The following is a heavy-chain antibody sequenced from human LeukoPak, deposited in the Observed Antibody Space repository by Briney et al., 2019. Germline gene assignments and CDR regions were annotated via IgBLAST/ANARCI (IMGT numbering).Heavy chain of an antibody. CDR3: ASLDTAMVGVDY. CDR1: GFTFSSYA. J-gene: IGHJ4*02. Sequence: GGSLRLSCAASGFTFSSYAMSWVRQAPGKGLEWVSAISGSGGSTYYADSVKGRFTISRDNSKNTLYLQMNSLRAEDTAVYYCASLDTAMVGVDYWGQGTLVTVSS. CDR2: ISGSGGST. V-gene: IGHV3-23*01. D-gene: IGHD5-18*01.